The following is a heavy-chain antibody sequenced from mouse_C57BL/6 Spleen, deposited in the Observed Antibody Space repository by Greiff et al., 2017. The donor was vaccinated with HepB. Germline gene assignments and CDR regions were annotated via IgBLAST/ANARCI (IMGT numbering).Heavy chain of an antibody. J-gene: IGHJ2*01. CDR1: GYTFTSYW. V-gene: IGHV1-69*01. D-gene: IGHD1-1*01. CDR2: IDPSDSYT. Sequence: QVQLQQPGAELVMPGASVKLSCKASGYTFTSYWMHWVKQRPGQGLEWIGEIDPSDSYTNYNQKFKGKSTLTVDKSSSTAYMQLSSLTSEDSAVYYCAGAYYGSSYFDYWGQGTTLTVSS. CDR3: AGAYYGSSYFDY.